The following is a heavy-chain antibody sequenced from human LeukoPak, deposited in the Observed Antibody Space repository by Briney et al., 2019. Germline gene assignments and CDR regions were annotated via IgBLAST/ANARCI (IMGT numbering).Heavy chain of an antibody. J-gene: IGHJ4*02. CDR3: ARVYYGSRSYSFDN. D-gene: IGHD3-10*01. V-gene: IGHV3-13*01. Sequence: GGSLRLSCAVSGFTFSSYDMHWVRQVTGKGLEWVSGICSVGDTYYTDSVKGRFTISRDNAKNSLYLQMKSLRVGDTAVYYCARVYYGSRSYSFDNWGQGTLVTVSS. CDR1: GFTFSSYD. CDR2: ICSVGDT.